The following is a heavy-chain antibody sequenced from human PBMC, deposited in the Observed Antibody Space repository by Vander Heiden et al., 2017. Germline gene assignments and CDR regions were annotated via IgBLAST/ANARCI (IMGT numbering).Heavy chain of an antibody. CDR2: IYYSGST. CDR1: GGSISSYY. D-gene: IGHD5-18*01. J-gene: IGHJ4*02. Sequence: QVQLQESGPGLVKPSETLSLTCTVSGGSISSYYWSWIRQPPGKGLEWIGYIYYSGSTNYNPALKSRVTISVDTSKNKFSLKLRSVTAADTAVYYCARNTAMVSYFDYWGQGTLVTVSS. V-gene: IGHV4-59*01. CDR3: ARNTAMVSYFDY.